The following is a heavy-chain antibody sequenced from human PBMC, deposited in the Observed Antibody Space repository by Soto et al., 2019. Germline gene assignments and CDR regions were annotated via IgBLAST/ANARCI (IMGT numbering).Heavy chain of an antibody. CDR1: SGSMSISNG. V-gene: IGHV4-4*02. Sequence: SETLSLTCAVCSGSMSISNGWSWVRQPPGKGLEWIGEIYHSGSTNYNPSLKSRVTISVDKSKNQFSLKLSSVTAADTAVYYCARARNTGIVGAVFFDYWGQGTLVTVSS. D-gene: IGHD1-26*01. CDR2: IYHSGST. J-gene: IGHJ4*02. CDR3: ARARNTGIVGAVFFDY.